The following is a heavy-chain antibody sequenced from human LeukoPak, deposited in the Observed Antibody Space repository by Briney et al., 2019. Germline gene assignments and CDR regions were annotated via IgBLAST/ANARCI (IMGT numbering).Heavy chain of an antibody. CDR3: ARDVGLAHPSGMDV. J-gene: IGHJ6*02. CDR2: IYHSGST. Sequence: PSETLSLTCAVSGGSISSSNWWSWVRQPPGKGLEWIGEIYHSGSTNYNPSLKSRVTISVDKSKNQFSLKLSSVTAADTAVYYCARDVGLAHPSGMDVWGQGTTVTVSS. CDR1: GGSISSSNW. D-gene: IGHD2-15*01. V-gene: IGHV4-4*02.